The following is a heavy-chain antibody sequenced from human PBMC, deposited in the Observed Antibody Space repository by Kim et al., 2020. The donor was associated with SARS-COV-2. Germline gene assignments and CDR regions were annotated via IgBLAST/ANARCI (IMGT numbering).Heavy chain of an antibody. Sequence: SETLSLTCAVYGGSFSGYYWSWIRQPPGKGLEWIGEINHSGSTNYNPSLKSRVTISVDTSKNQFSLKLSSVTAADTAVDYCARGGLRDYDSSGYYGYWG. CDR2: INHSGST. V-gene: IGHV4-34*01. CDR1: GGSFSGYY. J-gene: IGHJ4*01. CDR3: ARGGLRDYDSSGYYGY. D-gene: IGHD3-22*01.